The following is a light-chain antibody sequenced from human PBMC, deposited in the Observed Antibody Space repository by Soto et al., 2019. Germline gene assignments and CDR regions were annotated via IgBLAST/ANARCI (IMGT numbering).Light chain of an antibody. CDR3: SSYAGSTSVV. J-gene: IGLJ2*01. CDR1: SSDVGGYDY. V-gene: IGLV2-14*03. Sequence: QPVLTQPASVSGSPGQSIAISCTGTSSDVGGYDYVSWYQQHPGKAPKLLIFDVNNRPSGVSNRFSGSKSGNTASLTISGLQAEDEADYYCSSYAGSTSVVFGGGTKVTVL. CDR2: DVN.